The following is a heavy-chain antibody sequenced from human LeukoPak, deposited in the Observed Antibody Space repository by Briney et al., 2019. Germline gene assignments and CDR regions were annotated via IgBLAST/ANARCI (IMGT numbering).Heavy chain of an antibody. D-gene: IGHD3-10*02. V-gene: IGHV3-48*04. CDR2: ISSNRDTI. CDR3: AELGITMIGGV. CDR1: GFTFDTYP. Sequence: GGSLRLSCAAAGFTFDTYPMNWVRQAPGRGLEWISYISSNRDTIYYAASVKGRFTISRDNAKNSLYLQMNSLRAEDTAVYYCAELGITMIGGVWGEGTTVTISS. J-gene: IGHJ6*04.